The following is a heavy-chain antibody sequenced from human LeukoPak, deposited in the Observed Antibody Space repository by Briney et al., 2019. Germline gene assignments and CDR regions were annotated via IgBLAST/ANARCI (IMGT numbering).Heavy chain of an antibody. V-gene: IGHV4-59*01. Sequence: SETLSLTCTVSGGSISSYYWSWLRQPPGKGLEWLGYIYYSGSTNYNPSLKSRVTISVDTSKNRFSLKLSSVTAADTAVYYCARGVRYFDWLLPYYFDYWGQGTLVTVSS. D-gene: IGHD3-9*01. J-gene: IGHJ4*02. CDR3: ARGVRYFDWLLPYYFDY. CDR1: GGSISSYY. CDR2: IYYSGST.